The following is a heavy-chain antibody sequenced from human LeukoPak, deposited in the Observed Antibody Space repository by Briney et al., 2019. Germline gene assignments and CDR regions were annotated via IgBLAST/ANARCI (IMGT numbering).Heavy chain of an antibody. D-gene: IGHD3-9*01. V-gene: IGHV3-30*04. CDR1: GFTFSSYA. CDR2: ISYDGSNK. J-gene: IGHJ6*02. Sequence: PGGSLRLSCAASGFTFSSYAMHWVRQAPGKGLEWVAVISYDGSNKYYADSVRGRFTISRDNSKNTLYLQMNSLRAEDTAVYYCARESGLRYFDWLDYYYGMDVWGQGTTVTVSS. CDR3: ARESGLRYFDWLDYYYGMDV.